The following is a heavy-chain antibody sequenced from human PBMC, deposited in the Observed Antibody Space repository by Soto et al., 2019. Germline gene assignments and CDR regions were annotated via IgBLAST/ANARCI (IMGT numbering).Heavy chain of an antibody. J-gene: IGHJ4*02. CDR2: IWYDGSDK. V-gene: IGHV3-33*01. D-gene: IGHD3-10*01. CDR3: ARDGGYGSGSREDY. Sequence: QVQLVESGGGVVQPGRSLRLSCAASGFSFSSYGMHWVRQAPGKGLEWVAIIWYDGSDKYYADFMKGRFTISRDNSKNTLFLQMNNLRVEDTAVYYCARDGGYGSGSREDYWGQGTLVTVSS. CDR1: GFSFSSYG.